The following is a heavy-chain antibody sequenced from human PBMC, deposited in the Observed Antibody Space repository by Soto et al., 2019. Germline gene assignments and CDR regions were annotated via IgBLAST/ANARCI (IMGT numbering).Heavy chain of an antibody. Sequence: QVQLVQSGAEVKKPGASVKVSCKASGYTFTSYGISWVRQAPGQGLEWMGWISAYNGNTNYAQKLQGRVTMTTDTSPSTDYMGLRSLRSGDTAVYYCAGREVWLIRSDCYFGMDVWGQGTMVTVSS. CDR1: GYTFTSYG. V-gene: IGHV1-18*01. CDR3: AGREVWLIRSDCYFGMDV. CDR2: ISAYNGNT. J-gene: IGHJ6*02. D-gene: IGHD3-16*01.